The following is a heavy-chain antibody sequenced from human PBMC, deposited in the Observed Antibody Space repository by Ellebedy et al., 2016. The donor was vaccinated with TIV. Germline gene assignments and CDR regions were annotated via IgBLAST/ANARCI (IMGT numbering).Heavy chain of an antibody. CDR3: ARVVSGGYSGSYLDI. V-gene: IGHV4-31*03. J-gene: IGHJ4*02. CDR1: GDSITSAAYY. CDR2: VYHSGHA. D-gene: IGHD1-26*01. Sequence: MPSETLSLTCTVSGDSITSAAYYWSWVRHHPGRGLAWIGYVYHSGHAYYNPSLKSRLSLSVDTSKNQFSLRVTSVTAAATAIYYCARVVSGGYSGSYLDIWGLGTQVTVSS.